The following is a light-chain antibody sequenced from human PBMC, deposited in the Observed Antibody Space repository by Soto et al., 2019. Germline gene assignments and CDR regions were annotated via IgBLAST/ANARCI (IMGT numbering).Light chain of an antibody. Sequence: IVMPQSPATLSVSPGERATLSCRASQSVSSDLAWYQHKPGQGPSLLIYGASTRVTGIPARFSGSGSGTEFTLTISSLQSEDFAVYYCQQYNRGWTCGQGTKVEIK. CDR1: QSVSSD. CDR2: GAS. V-gene: IGKV3-15*01. CDR3: QQYNRGWT. J-gene: IGKJ1*01.